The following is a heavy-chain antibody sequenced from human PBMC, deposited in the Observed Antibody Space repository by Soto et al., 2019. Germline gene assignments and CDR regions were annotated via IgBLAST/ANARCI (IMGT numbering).Heavy chain of an antibody. D-gene: IGHD3-3*01. V-gene: IGHV4-59*01. J-gene: IGHJ4*02. Sequence: PSETLSLTCTVSGGSSNNYYWSWIRQPPGKGLEWIGYIHNTGTTNYNPSLKSRVTISLDTSENQFSLQLSSVTAADTAVYYCATGFSIFGVLPWAYRGRGTLVTVSS. CDR3: ATGFSIFGVLPWAY. CDR1: GGSSNNYY. CDR2: IHNTGTT.